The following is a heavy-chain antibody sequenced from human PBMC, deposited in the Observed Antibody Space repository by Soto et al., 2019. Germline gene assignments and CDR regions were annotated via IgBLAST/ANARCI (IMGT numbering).Heavy chain of an antibody. CDR2: ISYDGSNK. D-gene: IGHD3-22*01. V-gene: IGHV3-30*04. Sequence: GGSLRLSCAASGFTFSSYAMHWVRQAPGKGLEWVAVISYDGSNKYYADSMKGRFTISRDNSKNTLYLQMNSLRAEDTAVYYCARGAYYYDSSGYYYLDYWGQGTLVTVSS. CDR1: GFTFSSYA. CDR3: ARGAYYYDSSGYYYLDY. J-gene: IGHJ4*02.